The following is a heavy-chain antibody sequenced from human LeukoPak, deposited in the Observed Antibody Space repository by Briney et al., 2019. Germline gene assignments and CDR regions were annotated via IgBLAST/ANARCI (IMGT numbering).Heavy chain of an antibody. J-gene: IGHJ4*02. CDR2: AYHSGST. D-gene: IGHD3-10*01. CDR1: GGSISSYD. Sequence: SETLSLTCTVSGGSISSYDWSWIRQPPGKGLEWIGHAYHSGSTNYNPSLSSRFTISVDTSRNQFSLKLSSVTAADTAVYYCARVHAAALSDYYFDYWGQGTLFTVSS. CDR3: ARVHAAALSDYYFDY. V-gene: IGHV4-59*12.